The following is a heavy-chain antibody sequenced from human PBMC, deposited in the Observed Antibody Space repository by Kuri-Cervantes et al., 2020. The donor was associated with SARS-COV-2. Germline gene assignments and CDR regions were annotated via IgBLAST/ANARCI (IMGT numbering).Heavy chain of an antibody. Sequence: GESLKISCAASGFILSTYSMNWVRQAPGKGLEWVSYISSSSSTIHYADPVKGRFTISRDNAKNSLYLQMNSLRAEDTALYYCAKSRHDYTRPVDYWGQGTLVTVSS. CDR1: GFILSTYS. CDR3: AKSRHDYTRPVDY. V-gene: IGHV3-48*04. D-gene: IGHD4-11*01. J-gene: IGHJ4*02. CDR2: ISSSSSTI.